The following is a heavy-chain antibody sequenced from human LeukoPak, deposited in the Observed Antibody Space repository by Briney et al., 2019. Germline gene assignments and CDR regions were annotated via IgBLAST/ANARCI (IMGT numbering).Heavy chain of an antibody. J-gene: IGHJ4*02. D-gene: IGHD5-18*01. Sequence: GGSLRLSCAASGFTFSSYGMHWVRQAPGKGLEWVAVISYDGSNKYYADSVKGRFTISRDNSKNTLYLQMNSLRAEDTAVYYCARDRRVQLWSPAGFDYWGQGTLVTVSS. CDR3: ARDRRVQLWSPAGFDY. CDR1: GFTFSSYG. V-gene: IGHV3-30*03. CDR2: ISYDGSNK.